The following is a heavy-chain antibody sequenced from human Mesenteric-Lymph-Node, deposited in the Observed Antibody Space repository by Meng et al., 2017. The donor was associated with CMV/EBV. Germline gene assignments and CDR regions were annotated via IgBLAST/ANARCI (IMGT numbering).Heavy chain of an antibody. V-gene: IGHV3-9*01. CDR1: GFTFDDYA. J-gene: IGHJ6*02. CDR3: AKANSYCSSTSCYTNYGMDV. D-gene: IGHD2-2*02. Sequence: SLKISCAASGFTFDDYAMHWVRQAPGKGLEWVSGISWNSGSIGYADSVKSRFTISRDNAKNSLYLQMNSLRAEDTALYYCAKANSYCSSTSCYTNYGMDVWGQGATVTVSS. CDR2: ISWNSGSI.